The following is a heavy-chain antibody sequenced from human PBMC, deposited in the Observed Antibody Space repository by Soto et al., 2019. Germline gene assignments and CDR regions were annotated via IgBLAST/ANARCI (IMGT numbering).Heavy chain of an antibody. V-gene: IGHV3-30*03. CDR2: ISFDGTTK. CDR3: ATDLGADVPPYGIDA. J-gene: IGHJ6*02. CDR1: GFTFSSFA. Sequence: GGSLRLSCAASGFTFSSFAMHWVRQAPGKGLECVAVISFDGTTKYYADSVRGQFTISRDNSRDTLYLQMNSLKTEDTAVYYCATDLGADVPPYGIDAWGQGTTVTVSS. D-gene: IGHD1-26*01.